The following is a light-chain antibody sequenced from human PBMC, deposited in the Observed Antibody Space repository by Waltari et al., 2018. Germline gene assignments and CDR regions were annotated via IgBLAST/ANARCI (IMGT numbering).Light chain of an antibody. CDR2: GAS. CDR1: QSVTNN. CDR3: QQYHNWPPLT. Sequence: EIVMTQTPATLSVSPGEIATLSCRSSQSVTNNLAWYQQKPGQAPRLLISGASTRATGIPVRFIGSGFGTEFTLTITSLQSEDFAVYYCQQYHNWPPLTFGGGTKVDIK. J-gene: IGKJ4*01. V-gene: IGKV3-15*01.